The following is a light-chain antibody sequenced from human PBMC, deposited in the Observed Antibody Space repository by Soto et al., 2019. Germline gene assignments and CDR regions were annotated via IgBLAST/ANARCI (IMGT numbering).Light chain of an antibody. CDR3: AASDDYLPV. J-gene: IGLJ1*01. V-gene: IGLV1-44*01. Sequence: QSVLAQPPSASGTPGQRVTISCSGSRSTIGSNTVNWHRQLPGTAPQLLIHTNTQRPSGVPDRFSASKSGTSASLTISGLQSEDEAIYFCAASDDYLPVFGSGTKLTVL. CDR1: RSTIGSNT. CDR2: TNT.